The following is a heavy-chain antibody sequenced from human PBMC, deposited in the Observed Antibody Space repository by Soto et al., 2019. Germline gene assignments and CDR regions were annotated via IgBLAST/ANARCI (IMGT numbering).Heavy chain of an antibody. D-gene: IGHD1-26*01. V-gene: IGHV3-23*01. CDR2: FSGRDATT. CDR3: VRTIVGATKGGWFDP. Sequence: EVQLSESGGGLVQPGGSLRLSCAASGFTFRSYTMSWVRQAPGKGLEWVSSFSGRDATTYYADSVKGRFTISRVNSKNTLYLQMNSLRAEDTALYFCVRTIVGATKGGWFDPWGQGALVTVSS. J-gene: IGHJ5*02. CDR1: GFTFRSYT.